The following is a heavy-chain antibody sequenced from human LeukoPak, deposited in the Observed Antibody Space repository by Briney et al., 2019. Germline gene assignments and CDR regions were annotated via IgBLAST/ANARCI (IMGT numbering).Heavy chain of an antibody. CDR2: ISPDGSTT. CDR3: AREINKWFDP. J-gene: IGHJ5*02. V-gene: IGHV3-74*03. CDR1: GVTFSGHW. Sequence: GGSLRLSCAASGVTFSGHWMHWVRPAPGRGLLWVSRISPDGSTTKNADSVKGRFTISRDNARSTLFLQLNSLRAEDTAVYYCAREINKWFDPWGQGTLVTVSS.